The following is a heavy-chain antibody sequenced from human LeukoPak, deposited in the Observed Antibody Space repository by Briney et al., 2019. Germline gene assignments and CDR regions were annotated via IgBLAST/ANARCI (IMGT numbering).Heavy chain of an antibody. J-gene: IGHJ4*02. V-gene: IGHV4-30-4*01. CDR1: GGSISSGDYY. CDR2: IYYSGST. Sequence: SETLSLTCTVSGGSISSGDYYWSWIRQPPGKGLEWIGYIYYSGSTYYNPSLKSRVTISVDTSKNQFSLKLSSVTAADTAVYYCARGRVYYYDSSGYYWDYWGQGTLVTVSS. CDR3: ARGRVYYYDSSGYYWDY. D-gene: IGHD3-22*01.